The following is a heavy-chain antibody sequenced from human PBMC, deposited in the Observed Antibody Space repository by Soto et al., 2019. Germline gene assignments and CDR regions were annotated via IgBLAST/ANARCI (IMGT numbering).Heavy chain of an antibody. CDR3: AKGGLHYCSGGSCPSFSGVGA. CDR2: ISYDGSNK. J-gene: IGHJ6*01. V-gene: IGHV3-30*18. D-gene: IGHD2-15*01. CDR1: GFTFSSYS. Sequence: QVQLVESGGGVVQPGRSLSLSCAASGFTFSSYSIHWVRQAPGKGLEWVAVISYDGSNKYYADSVKGRFSIARDNSKNALSLQMNSLSPEATAVYYCAKGGLHYCSGGSCPSFSGVGAWGHWTKVTVSS.